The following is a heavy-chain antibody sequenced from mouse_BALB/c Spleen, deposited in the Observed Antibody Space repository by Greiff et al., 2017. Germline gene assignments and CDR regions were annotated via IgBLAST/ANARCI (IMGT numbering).Heavy chain of an antibody. Sequence: EVKLQESGPGLVKPSQSLSLTCTVTGYSITSDYAWNWIRQFPGNKLEWMGYISYSGSTSYNPSLKSRISITRDTSKNQFFLQLNSVTTEDTATYYCARSPPYGNYGMDYWGQGTSVTVSS. J-gene: IGHJ4*01. V-gene: IGHV3-2*02. CDR3: ARSPPYGNYGMDY. D-gene: IGHD2-1*01. CDR1: GYSITSDYA. CDR2: ISYSGST.